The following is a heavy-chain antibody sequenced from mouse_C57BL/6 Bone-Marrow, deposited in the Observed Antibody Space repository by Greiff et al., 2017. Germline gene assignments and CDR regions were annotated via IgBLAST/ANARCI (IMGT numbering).Heavy chain of an antibody. CDR1: GYSITSDY. CDR2: ISYSGST. Sequence: VQLKQSGPGLAKPSQTLSLTCSVTGYSITSDYWNWIRKFPGNKLEYMGYISYSGSTYYNPSLKSRISITRDTSKNQYYLQLNSVTTEDTATYYCARVPDGYFWGYFDVWGTGTTVTVSS. J-gene: IGHJ1*03. D-gene: IGHD2-3*01. CDR3: ARVPDGYFWGYFDV. V-gene: IGHV3-8*01.